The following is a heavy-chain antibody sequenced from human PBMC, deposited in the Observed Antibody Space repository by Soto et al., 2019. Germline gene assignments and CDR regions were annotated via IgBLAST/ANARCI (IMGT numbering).Heavy chain of an antibody. CDR1: GHTFTSYD. D-gene: IGHD2-15*01. Sequence: ASVKVSCKASGHTFTSYDINWVRQATGQGLEWMGWMNPSSGNTGYVQKFQGRVTMTRNTSISTAYMELSSLRSEDTAVYYCARGLYCSGGSCYSAVMDVWGKGTTVTVSS. J-gene: IGHJ6*03. V-gene: IGHV1-8*01. CDR3: ARGLYCSGGSCYSAVMDV. CDR2: MNPSSGNT.